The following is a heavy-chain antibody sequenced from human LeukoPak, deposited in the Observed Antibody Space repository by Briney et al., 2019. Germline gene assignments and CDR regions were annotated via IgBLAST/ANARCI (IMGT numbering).Heavy chain of an antibody. CDR1: GFTFSSYA. Sequence: LRLSCAASGFTFSSYAMHWVRQPPGKGLEWIGEINHSGSTNYNPSLKSRVTISVDTSKNQFSLKLSSVTAADTAVYYCARDSYSGSYQAWGQGTLVTVSS. J-gene: IGHJ5*02. CDR2: INHSGST. CDR3: ARDSYSGSYQA. D-gene: IGHD1-26*01. V-gene: IGHV4-34*01.